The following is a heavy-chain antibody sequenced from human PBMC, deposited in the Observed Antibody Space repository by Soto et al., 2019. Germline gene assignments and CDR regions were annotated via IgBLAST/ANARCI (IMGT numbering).Heavy chain of an antibody. J-gene: IGHJ4*02. V-gene: IGHV1-2*02. Sequence: ASVKVSFKASGYTFTGYYMHWVRQAPGQGLEWMGCINPNSGGTNYAQKFQGRVTMTRDTSISTAYMELSRLRSDDTAVYYCARGGTMIVVAIPTDYWGQGTLVTVSS. CDR3: ARGGTMIVVAIPTDY. CDR2: INPNSGGT. D-gene: IGHD3-22*01. CDR1: GYTFTGYY.